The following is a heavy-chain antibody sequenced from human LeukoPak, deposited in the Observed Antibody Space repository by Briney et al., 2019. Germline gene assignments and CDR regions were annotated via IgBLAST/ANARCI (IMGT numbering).Heavy chain of an antibody. CDR2: INRSGST. J-gene: IGHJ4*02. D-gene: IGHD3-9*01. CDR1: GGSFTGYY. V-gene: IGHV4-34*06. Sequence: SETLSLTCAVYGGSFTGYYWTWIRQPPGKGLEWIGEINRSGSTKYTPSLKSRVPISVDPSKNKFPRSLGPLTPPDPAGYNLGRDRPTGYYDYWGQGILVTVSS. CDR3: GRDRPTGYYDY.